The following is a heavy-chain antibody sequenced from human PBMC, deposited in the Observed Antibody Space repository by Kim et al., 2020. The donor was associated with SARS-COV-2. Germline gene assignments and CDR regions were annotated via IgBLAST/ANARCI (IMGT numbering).Heavy chain of an antibody. CDR2: IYTSGRT. J-gene: IGHJ4*02. CDR3: ASALGH. D-gene: IGHD3-16*02. CDR1: GDSLSSDY. Sequence: SETLSLICTVSGDSLSSDYWSWNRQPAGKGLEWIGRIYTSGRTNYNPSLQSRVTMSVDMSKNQFSLKLSPVTAADTAVYYCASALGHWGQGPLVTVPS. V-gene: IGHV4-4*07.